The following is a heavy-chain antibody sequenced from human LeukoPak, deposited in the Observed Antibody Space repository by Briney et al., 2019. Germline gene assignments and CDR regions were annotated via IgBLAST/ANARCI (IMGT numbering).Heavy chain of an antibody. CDR2: INHSGSP. V-gene: IGHV4-34*01. J-gene: IGHJ5*02. CDR1: GGTFSGYY. CDR3: ARGVTIFGVVIANNWFDP. Sequence: KSSETLSLTCAVYGGTFSGYYWSWIRKPPGKRPEWTGEINHSGSPNYNPSLKSRVTISVDTSKNQFSLKLSSVTAADTAVYYCARGVTIFGVVIANNWFDPWGQGTLSPSPQ. D-gene: IGHD3-3*01.